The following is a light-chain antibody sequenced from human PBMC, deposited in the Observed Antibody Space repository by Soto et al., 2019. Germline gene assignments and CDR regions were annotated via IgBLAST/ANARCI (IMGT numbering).Light chain of an antibody. J-gene: IGKJ2*01. V-gene: IGKV3-15*01. CDR2: DAS. CDR1: QSISSN. CDR3: QQYKDWPPYT. Sequence: EIVMTQSPATVSVSPGERATLSCRASQSISSNLAWYQQKPGQAPRLLIYDASTRATGLPARFSGSGSGTEFTLTISSLQSEDFAVYYCQQYKDWPPYTFGQGTKVEIK.